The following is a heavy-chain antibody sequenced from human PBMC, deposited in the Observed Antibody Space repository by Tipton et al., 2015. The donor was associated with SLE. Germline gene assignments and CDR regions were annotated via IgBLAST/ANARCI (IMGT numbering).Heavy chain of an antibody. CDR2: IYYSGST. V-gene: IGHV4-39*01. Sequence: TLSLTCTVSGGSISSSSYYWGWIRQPPGKGLGWLGSIYYSGSTYYNPSLTSRVTISVDTSKNQFSLKLSAVTAADTAVYYCARARIQLWWGYFDYWGQGTLVTVSS. CDR1: GGSISSSSYY. CDR3: ARARIQLWWGYFDY. D-gene: IGHD5-18*01. J-gene: IGHJ4*02.